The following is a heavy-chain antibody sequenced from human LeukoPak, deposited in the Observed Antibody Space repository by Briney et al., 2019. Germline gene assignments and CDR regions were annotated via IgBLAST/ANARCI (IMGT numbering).Heavy chain of an antibody. J-gene: IGHJ5*02. D-gene: IGHD3-10*01. CDR2: ISAYNGNT. CDR3: ATTMVRGVFNWFDP. Sequence: GASAKVSCKASGYTFTSYGISWVRQAPGQGLEWMGWISAYNGNTNYAQKLQGRVTMTTDTSTSTAYMELRSLRSDDTAVYYCATTMVRGVFNWFDPWGQGILVTVSS. V-gene: IGHV1-18*01. CDR1: GYTFTSYG.